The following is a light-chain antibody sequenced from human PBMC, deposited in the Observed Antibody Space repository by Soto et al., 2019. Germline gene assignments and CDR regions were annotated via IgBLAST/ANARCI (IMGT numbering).Light chain of an antibody. J-gene: IGKJ2*01. CDR1: QSVSSN. CDR3: QQYNNRLYT. V-gene: IGKV3-15*01. CDR2: GAS. Sequence: EIVMTQSPATLSVSPGERATLSCRASQSVSSNLAWYQQKPGQAPRLLIYGASTMSPGIPARFIGSGSGTALTLTISSLQSEDFAVSYLQQYNNRLYTFGQGTKLEIK.